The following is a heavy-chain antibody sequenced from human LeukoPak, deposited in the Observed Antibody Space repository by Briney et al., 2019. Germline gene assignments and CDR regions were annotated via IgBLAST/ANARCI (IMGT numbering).Heavy chain of an antibody. CDR1: GFTFSSSS. CDR2: ISGSGGST. V-gene: IGHV3-23*01. CDR3: AKDLYGDYGFDY. J-gene: IGHJ4*02. Sequence: GGSLRLSCAASGFTFSSSSMSWVRQAPGKGLEWVSVISGSGGSTDYADSVKGRFTISRDNSRTTLYLQMNSLRAEDTAVYYCAKDLYGDYGFDYWGQGTLVTVSS. D-gene: IGHD4-17*01.